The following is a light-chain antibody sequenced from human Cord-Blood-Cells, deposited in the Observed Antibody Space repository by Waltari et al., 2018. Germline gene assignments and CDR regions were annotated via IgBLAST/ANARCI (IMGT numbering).Light chain of an antibody. CDR3: QVWDSSSDHRV. Sequence: SYVLTQPPSVSVAPGKTARITCGGNNIGRKSEHWYQQKPGQAPVLVIYYDSDRPSGLPERFSGSNSGNTATLTISRVEAGDEADYYCQVWDSSSDHRVFGGGTKLTVL. V-gene: IGLV3-21*04. J-gene: IGLJ3*02. CDR2: YDS. CDR1: NIGRKS.